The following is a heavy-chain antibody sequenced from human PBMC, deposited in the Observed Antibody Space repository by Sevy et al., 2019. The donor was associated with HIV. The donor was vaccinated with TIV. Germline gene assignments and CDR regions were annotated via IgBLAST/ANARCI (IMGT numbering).Heavy chain of an antibody. J-gene: IGHJ6*02. CDR3: TRIRGTISPFYYFGMDV. CDR2: ISTSSTYI. CDR1: GFIFSHYS. V-gene: IGHV3-21*03. Sequence: GGSLRLSCTASGFIFSHYSMNWVRQAPGKGLEWVSSISTSSTYIYYADSVKGRFTISRDDSKSIAYLQMSSLKTEDTAVYYCTRIRGTISPFYYFGMDVWGQGTTVTVSS. D-gene: IGHD3-10*01.